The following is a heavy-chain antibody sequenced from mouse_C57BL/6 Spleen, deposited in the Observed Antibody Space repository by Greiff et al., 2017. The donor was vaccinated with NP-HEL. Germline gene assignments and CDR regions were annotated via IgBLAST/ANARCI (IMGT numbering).Heavy chain of an antibody. Sequence: QVQLQQPGAELVRPGSSVKLSCKASGYTFTSYWMHWVKQRPIQGLEWIGNIDPSDSETHYNQKFKDKATLTAVTSASTAYMELSSLTNEDSAVYYCTVTTVVPMDYWGQGTSVTVSS. CDR3: TVTTVVPMDY. CDR1: GYTFTSYW. CDR2: IDPSDSET. V-gene: IGHV1-52*01. J-gene: IGHJ4*01. D-gene: IGHD1-1*01.